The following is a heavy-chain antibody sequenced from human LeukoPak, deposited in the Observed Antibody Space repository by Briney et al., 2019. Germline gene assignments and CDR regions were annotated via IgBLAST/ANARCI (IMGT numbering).Heavy chain of an antibody. V-gene: IGHV3-30*14. Sequence: PGGSLRLSCAASGFTFSTYAMHWVRQAPGKGREWVAVISNDGSSKYYADSVKGRFTISRDNSKNTLYLQMNSLRDEDTAIYYCAREGTYGSATYEAFDVWGQGTMVTVSS. CDR2: ISNDGSSK. CDR1: GFTFSTYA. D-gene: IGHD3-10*01. J-gene: IGHJ3*01. CDR3: AREGTYGSATYEAFDV.